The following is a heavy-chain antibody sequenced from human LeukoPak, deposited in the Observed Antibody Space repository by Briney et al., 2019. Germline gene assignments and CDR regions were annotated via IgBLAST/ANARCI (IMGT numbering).Heavy chain of an antibody. CDR1: GYTFTGYY. CDR2: INPNSGGT. V-gene: IGHV1-2*06. CDR3: ARERATRGLRFFDY. Sequence: ASVKVSCKASGYTFTGYYMHWVRQAPGQGLEWMGRINPNSGGTNYAQKFQGRVTMTRDTSISTAYMELSRLRSDDTAVYYCARERATRGLRFFDYWGQGTLVTVSS. J-gene: IGHJ4*02. D-gene: IGHD5-12*01.